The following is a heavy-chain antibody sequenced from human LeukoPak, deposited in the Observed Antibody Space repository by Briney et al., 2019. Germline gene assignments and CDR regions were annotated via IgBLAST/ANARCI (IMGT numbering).Heavy chain of an antibody. J-gene: IGHJ5*02. CDR1: GGSISSGSYY. D-gene: IGHD6-19*01. V-gene: IGHV4-61*01. CDR3: ARDSSGWYHWFDP. CDR2: IYYSGST. Sequence: SETLSLTCTVSGGSISSGSYYWSWIRQPPGKGLEWIGYIYYSGSTNYNPSLKSRVTISVDTSKNQFSLKLSSVTAADTAVYYCARDSSGWYHWFDPWGQGTLVTVSS.